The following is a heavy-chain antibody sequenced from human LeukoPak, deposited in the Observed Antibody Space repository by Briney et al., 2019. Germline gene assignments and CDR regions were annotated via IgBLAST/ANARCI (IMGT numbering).Heavy chain of an antibody. CDR1: GYTFTGKF. CDR3: ARDREGLAYLDY. Sequence: ASVKVSCKASGYTFTGKFMHWVRQAPGQGLEWMGWIDPNSGGTDYAQKFRGRVTMTRDTSTSTAYMDLSRLISDDTAVYYCARDREGLAYLDYWGQGTLVTVSS. D-gene: IGHD3/OR15-3a*01. CDR2: IDPNSGGT. J-gene: IGHJ4*02. V-gene: IGHV1-2*02.